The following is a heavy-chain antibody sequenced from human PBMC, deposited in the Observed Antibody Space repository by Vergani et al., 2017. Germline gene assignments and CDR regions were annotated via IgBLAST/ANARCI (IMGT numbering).Heavy chain of an antibody. D-gene: IGHD6-19*01. J-gene: IGHJ5*02. V-gene: IGHV3-66*02. Sequence: EVQLLESGGGLVQPGGSLRLSCAASGFTVSSNYMSWVRQAPGKGLEWVSVIYSGGSTYYADSVKGRFTISRDNSKNTLCLQMNSLRAEDTAVYYCAKSGYSSGWYFNWFDPWGQGTLVTVSS. CDR3: AKSGYSSGWYFNWFDP. CDR2: IYSGGST. CDR1: GFTVSSNY.